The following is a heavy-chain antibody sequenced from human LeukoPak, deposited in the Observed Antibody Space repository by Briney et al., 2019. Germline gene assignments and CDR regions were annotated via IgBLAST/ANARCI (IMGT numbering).Heavy chain of an antibody. CDR1: GGSISSSSYY. Sequence: TSETLSLTCTVSGGSISSSSYYWGWIRQPPGKGLEWIGSIYYSGSTYYNPSLKSRVTISVDTSKNQFSLKLSSVTAADTAVYYCARGKIVVVVAATKSYFDYWGQGTLVTVSS. CDR2: IYYSGST. V-gene: IGHV4-39*07. J-gene: IGHJ4*02. D-gene: IGHD2-15*01. CDR3: ARGKIVVVVAATKSYFDY.